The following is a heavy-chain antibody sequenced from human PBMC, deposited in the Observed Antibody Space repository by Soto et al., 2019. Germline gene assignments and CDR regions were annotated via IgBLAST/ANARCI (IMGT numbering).Heavy chain of an antibody. J-gene: IGHJ4*02. CDR3: AREWDSRYYYDSSGYDPFDY. V-gene: IGHV3-48*02. CDR1: GFTFSSYS. D-gene: IGHD3-22*01. Sequence: GGSLRLSCAASGFTFSSYSMNWVRQAPGKGLEWVSYISSSSSTIYYADSVKGRFTISRDNAKNSLYLQMNSLRDEDTAVYYCAREWDSRYYYDSSGYDPFDYWGQGTLVTVSS. CDR2: ISSSSSTI.